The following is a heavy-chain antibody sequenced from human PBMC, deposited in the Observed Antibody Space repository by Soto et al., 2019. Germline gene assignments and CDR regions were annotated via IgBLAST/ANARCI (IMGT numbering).Heavy chain of an antibody. V-gene: IGHV4-4*02. CDR3: ARRPDYYASSGTFDY. J-gene: IGHJ4*02. Sequence: QVQLQESGPGLVKPSGTLSLTCAVSGGSISSNNWWSWVRQPPGKGLEWIGEIYHSGSTNYNPSLESRVTILVDKSKNKFSLNLSSVTAADTAVYDCARRPDYYASSGTFDYWGQGTLVTVSS. CDR2: IYHSGST. D-gene: IGHD3-22*01. CDR1: GGSISSNNW.